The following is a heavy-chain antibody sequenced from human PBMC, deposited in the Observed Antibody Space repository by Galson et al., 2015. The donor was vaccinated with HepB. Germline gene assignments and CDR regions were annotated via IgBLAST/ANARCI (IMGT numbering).Heavy chain of an antibody. J-gene: IGHJ4*02. Sequence: SLRLSCAASGFTFSGYWLNWVRQAPGKGLQWLSFIQYDGSAIFYADSVKGRFTISRDNSKNTLYLQMTNLRSEDTAVYYCTKDRKGRLMFLRGVIMKGPDYWGQGTQVIVSS. D-gene: IGHD3-10*01. V-gene: IGHV3-30*02. CDR3: TKDRKGRLMFLRGVIMKGPDY. CDR2: IQYDGSAI. CDR1: GFTFSGYW.